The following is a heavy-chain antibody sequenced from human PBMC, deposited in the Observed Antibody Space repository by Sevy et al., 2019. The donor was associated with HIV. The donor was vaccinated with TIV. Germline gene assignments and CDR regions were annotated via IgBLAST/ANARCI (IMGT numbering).Heavy chain of an antibody. V-gene: IGHV4-39*01. CDR2: IYYSGST. CDR3: ASGKSITIFGVGSSAPYFDY. D-gene: IGHD3-3*01. Sequence: SETLSLTCTVSGGSISSSSYYWGWIRQPPGKGLEWIGSIYYSGSTYYNPSLKSRVTISGDTSKNQFSLKLSSVTAADTAVYYCASGKSITIFGVGSSAPYFDYWGQGTLVTVSS. CDR1: GGSISSSSYY. J-gene: IGHJ4*02.